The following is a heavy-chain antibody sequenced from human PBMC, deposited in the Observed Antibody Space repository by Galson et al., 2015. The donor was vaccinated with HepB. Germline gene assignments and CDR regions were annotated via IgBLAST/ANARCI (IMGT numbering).Heavy chain of an antibody. V-gene: IGHV3-66*04. CDR2: IYSGGST. D-gene: IGHD3-10*01. Sequence: SLRLSCAASGFTVSSNNMSWARQAPGKGLEWISVIYSGGSTYYADSVKGRFSISRDNSKNTLYLQMNSLGAEDTAVYYCARHVSYYGSGSLLDYWGQGTLVTGSS. CDR3: ARHVSYYGSGSLLDY. CDR1: GFTVSSNN. J-gene: IGHJ4*02.